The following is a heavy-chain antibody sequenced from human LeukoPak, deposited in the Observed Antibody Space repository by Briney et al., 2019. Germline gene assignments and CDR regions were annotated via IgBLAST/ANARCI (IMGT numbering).Heavy chain of an antibody. D-gene: IGHD3-10*01. CDR1: GGSFSGYY. J-gene: IGHJ4*02. V-gene: IGHV4-34*01. Sequence: SETLSLTCAVYGGSFSGYYWSWIRQPPGKGLEWIGEINHSGSTNYNPSLKSRVTISVDTSKNQFSLELSSVTAADTAVYYCASGGPSNYYGSGSYYKFGDYWGQGTLVTVSS. CDR3: ASGGPSNYYGSGSYYKFGDY. CDR2: INHSGST.